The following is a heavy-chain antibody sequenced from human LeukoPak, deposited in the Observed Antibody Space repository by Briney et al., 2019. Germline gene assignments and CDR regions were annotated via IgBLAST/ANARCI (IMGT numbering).Heavy chain of an antibody. CDR2: ISSNGVST. CDR3: AGDRVGSSWSEFDH. CDR1: GFTFSIYA. D-gene: IGHD6-13*01. J-gene: IGHJ4*02. Sequence: PGGSLRLSCAASGFTFSIYAMHWVRQAPGKGLEYVASISSNGVSTSYANSVKGRFTISRDNSKNTLYLQMGSLRGEDMAVYYCAGDRVGSSWSEFDHWGQGTLVTVSS. V-gene: IGHV3-64*01.